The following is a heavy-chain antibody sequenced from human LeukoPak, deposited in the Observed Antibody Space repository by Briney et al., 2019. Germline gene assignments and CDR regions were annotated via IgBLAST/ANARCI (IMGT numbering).Heavy chain of an antibody. CDR3: AGVKFPRHNWNDGKRDFDY. CDR1: GYTFTSYG. J-gene: IGHJ4*02. V-gene: IGHV1-18*01. Sequence: GASVKVSCKASGYTFTSYGISWVRQAPGQGLEWMGWISAYNGNTNYAQKLQGRVTMTTDTSTSTAYMELRSLRSHDTAVYYCAGVKFPRHNWNDGKRDFDYWGQGTLVTVSS. CDR2: ISAYNGNT. D-gene: IGHD1-1*01.